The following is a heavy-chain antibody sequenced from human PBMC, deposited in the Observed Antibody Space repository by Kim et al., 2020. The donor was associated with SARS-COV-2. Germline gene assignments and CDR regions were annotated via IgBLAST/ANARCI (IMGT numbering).Heavy chain of an antibody. Sequence: YNPSLKSRVTISVDTSKNQFSLKLSSVTAADTAVYYCARRRIAAAGQVDYWGQGTLVTVSS. J-gene: IGHJ4*02. V-gene: IGHV4-39*01. CDR3: ARRRIAAAGQVDY. D-gene: IGHD6-13*01.